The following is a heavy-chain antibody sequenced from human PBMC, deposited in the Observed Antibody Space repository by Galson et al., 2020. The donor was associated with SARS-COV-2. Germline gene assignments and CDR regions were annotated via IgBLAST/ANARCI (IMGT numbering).Heavy chain of an antibody. CDR2: IYYSGST. Sequence: ETSETLSLTCTVSGGSISSYYWSWIRQPPGKGLEWIGYIYYSGSTNYNPSLKSRVTISVDTSKNQFSLKLSSVTAADTAVYYCARDTTAVAVGYGMDVWGQGTTVTVSS. J-gene: IGHJ6*02. V-gene: IGHV4-59*01. D-gene: IGHD6-19*01. CDR1: GGSISSYY. CDR3: ARDTTAVAVGYGMDV.